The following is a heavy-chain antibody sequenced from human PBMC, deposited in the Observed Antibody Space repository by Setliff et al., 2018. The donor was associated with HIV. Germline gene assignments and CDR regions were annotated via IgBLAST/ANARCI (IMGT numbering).Heavy chain of an antibody. V-gene: IGHV4-38-2*01. D-gene: IGHD3-22*01. CDR2: MFRTGTS. Sequence: SETLSLTCAVSGYSIRSGYYWGWIRQSPGKGLEWIGTMFRTGTSYYNPSLTSRVTISQDTSKNQFSLELTSVTAADTAMYYCASRIYYYDESRVLREEGFVPWGQGTLVTVSS. CDR3: ASRIYYYDESRVLREEGFVP. J-gene: IGHJ5*02. CDR1: GYSIRSGYY.